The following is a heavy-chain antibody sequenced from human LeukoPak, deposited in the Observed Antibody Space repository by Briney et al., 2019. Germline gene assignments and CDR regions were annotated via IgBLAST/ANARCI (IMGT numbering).Heavy chain of an antibody. CDR1: GFTFSSYA. D-gene: IGHD3-3*01. J-gene: IGHJ6*02. Sequence: GGSLRLSCAASGFTFSSYAMSWVRQAPGKGLEWVSAISGGGGSTYYADSAKGRFTISRDNSKNTLYLQMSSLRAEDTAVYYCAKDREAYYDFWSGYHPALDVWGQGTTVTVSS. V-gene: IGHV3-23*01. CDR3: AKDREAYYDFWSGYHPALDV. CDR2: ISGGGGST.